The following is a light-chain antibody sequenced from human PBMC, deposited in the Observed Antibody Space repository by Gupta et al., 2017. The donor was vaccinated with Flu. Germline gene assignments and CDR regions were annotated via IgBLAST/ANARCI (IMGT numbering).Light chain of an antibody. V-gene: IGLV2-11*01. CDR3: CSYAGSYSWV. CDR2: DVY. J-gene: IGLJ3*02. Sequence: QSALTQPRSVSGSPGPSVSISCTGTSRDVGAYEYVSWYQQYPGKAPKFIIYDVYKRPSGVPDRFSASKIGDTASLTISGLQAEDEADYYCCSYAGSYSWVFGGGTKLTVL. CDR1: SRDVGAYEY.